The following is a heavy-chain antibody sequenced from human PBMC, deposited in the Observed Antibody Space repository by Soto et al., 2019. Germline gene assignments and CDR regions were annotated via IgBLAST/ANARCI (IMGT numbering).Heavy chain of an antibody. CDR3: ALILGYCSSTSCQSLGVDY. V-gene: IGHV4-39*01. Sequence: PSETLSLTCTVSGGSISSSSYYWGWIRQPPGKGLEWIGSIYYSGSTYYNPSLKSRVTISVDTSKNQFSLKLSSVTAADTAVYYCALILGYCSSTSCQSLGVDYWGQGTLVTVSS. CDR1: GGSISSSSYY. D-gene: IGHD2-2*01. CDR2: IYYSGST. J-gene: IGHJ4*02.